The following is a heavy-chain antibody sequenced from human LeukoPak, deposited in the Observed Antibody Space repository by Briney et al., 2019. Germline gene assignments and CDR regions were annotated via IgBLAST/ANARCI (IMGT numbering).Heavy chain of an antibody. Sequence: GSLRLSCAASGFTLSSYAMHWVRQPPGKGLEWIGEINHSGSTNYNPSLKSRVTISVDTSKNQFSLKLSSVTAADTAVYYCAREGYCSGGSCYFDYWGQGTLVTVSS. V-gene: IGHV4-34*01. D-gene: IGHD2-15*01. CDR1: GFTLSSYA. CDR2: INHSGST. CDR3: AREGYCSGGSCYFDY. J-gene: IGHJ4*02.